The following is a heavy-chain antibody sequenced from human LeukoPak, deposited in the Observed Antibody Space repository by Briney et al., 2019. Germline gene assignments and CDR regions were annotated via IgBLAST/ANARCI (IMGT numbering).Heavy chain of an antibody. J-gene: IGHJ4*02. V-gene: IGHV3-23*01. Sequence: LPSETLSLTCTVSGGSISSYYWSWIRQPPGKGLEWVSIIYSSGGGGTTFYADSVKGRFTISRDNAKNLLYLQMNSLRAEDTGRYYCARENSGIAATDIIDYWGQGTLVTVSS. CDR2: IYSSGGGGTT. CDR3: ARENSGIAATDIIDY. CDR1: GGSISSYY. D-gene: IGHD6-13*01.